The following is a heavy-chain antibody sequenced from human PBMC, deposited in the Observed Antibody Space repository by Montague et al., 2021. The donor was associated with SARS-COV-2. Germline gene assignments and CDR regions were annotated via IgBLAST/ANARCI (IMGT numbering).Heavy chain of an antibody. CDR1: GGSFSGYY. J-gene: IGHJ6*02. CDR3: ARSTVTNSPFGFSNKLRSRYNGMDV. Sequence: SETLSLTCAVYGGSFSGYYLNWIRQPPGKGLEWIGEINHGGSTXXXPSXXXRVTIAVDTSKNQFSLKLTSVTAADTAVFYCARSTVTNSPFGFSNKLRSRYNGMDVWGQGTTVTVSS. CDR2: INHGGST. V-gene: IGHV4-34*01. D-gene: IGHD4-17*01.